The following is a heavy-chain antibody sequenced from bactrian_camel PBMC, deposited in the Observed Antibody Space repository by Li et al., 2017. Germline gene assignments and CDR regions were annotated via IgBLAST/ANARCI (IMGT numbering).Heavy chain of an antibody. Sequence: HVQLVESGGGLVQPGGSLRPSCAASKFTFSSYYISWVRQAPGKGLEWLSTIYSDGGEINYADSVKGRFTISRDHVKNAVFLQMNTLKTDDTARYYCAAYFGSSWPGYWGQGTQVTVSS. CDR1: KFTFSSYY. J-gene: IGHJ4*01. V-gene: IGHV3S1*01. CDR3: AAYFGSSWPGY. D-gene: IGHD6*01. CDR2: IYSDGGEI.